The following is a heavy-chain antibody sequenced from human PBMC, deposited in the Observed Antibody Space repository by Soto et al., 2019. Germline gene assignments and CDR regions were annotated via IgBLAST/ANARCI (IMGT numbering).Heavy chain of an antibody. Sequence: GGSLRLSCAASGFTFSSYAMHWVRQAPGKGLEWVAVISYDGSNKYYADSVKGRFTISRDNSKNTLYLQMNSLRAEDTAVYYCARDHTVTETRSYYYKYGMDVWGQGTTVTVSS. J-gene: IGHJ6*02. D-gene: IGHD4-4*01. CDR3: ARDHTVTETRSYYYKYGMDV. V-gene: IGHV3-30-3*01. CDR2: ISYDGSNK. CDR1: GFTFSSYA.